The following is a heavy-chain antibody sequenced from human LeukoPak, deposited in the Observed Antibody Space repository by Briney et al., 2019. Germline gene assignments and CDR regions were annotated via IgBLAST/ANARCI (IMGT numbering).Heavy chain of an antibody. J-gene: IGHJ5*02. V-gene: IGHV1-18*01. Sequence: GASVKVSCKASGYTFNNYGVSWLRQAPGQGLEWMGWISAYNGNTNYAQKLQGRVTMTTDTSTSTAYMELRSLRSDDTAVYYCARAEGYCSGGSCYPAGWFDPWGQGTLVTVSS. D-gene: IGHD2-15*01. CDR1: GYTFNNYG. CDR2: ISAYNGNT. CDR3: ARAEGYCSGGSCYPAGWFDP.